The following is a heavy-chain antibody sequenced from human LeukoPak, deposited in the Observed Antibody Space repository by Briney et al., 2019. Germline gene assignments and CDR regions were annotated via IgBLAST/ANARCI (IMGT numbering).Heavy chain of an antibody. CDR2: INHSGST. D-gene: IGHD4-17*01. CDR3: ARRLEKTTVTTMSVDSYLDY. J-gene: IGHJ4*02. CDR1: GGSFSGYY. V-gene: IGHV4-34*01. Sequence: PSETLSLTCAVYGGSFSGYYWSWIRQPPGKGLEWIGEINHSGSTNYNPSLKSRVTISVDTSKNQFSLKLSSVTAADTAVYYCARRLEKTTVTTMSVDSYLDYWGQGTLVTVSS.